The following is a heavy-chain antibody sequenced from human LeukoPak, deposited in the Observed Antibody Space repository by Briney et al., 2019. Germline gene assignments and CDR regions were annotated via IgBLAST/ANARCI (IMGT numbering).Heavy chain of an antibody. Sequence: GESLKISFKGSQYRFTSYWITWVRQMPGKGLEWMGTIDPSESYNNYNPPFQGHVTYSADKSIFTAYLQWSSLKASDTAMYYCARRTTGWYEQWGQGTLVTVSS. CDR3: ARRTTGWYEQ. CDR2: IDPSESYN. D-gene: IGHD1-14*01. CDR1: QYRFTSYW. V-gene: IGHV5-10-1*01. J-gene: IGHJ5*02.